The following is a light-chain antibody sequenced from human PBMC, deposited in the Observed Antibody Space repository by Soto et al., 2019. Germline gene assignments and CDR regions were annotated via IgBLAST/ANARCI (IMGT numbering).Light chain of an antibody. CDR2: LGS. CDR3: MQALQTPPT. CDR1: QSLLHSNGYNY. V-gene: IGKV2-28*01. Sequence: DIVMTQSPLSLPVTPGEPASISCRSSQSLLHSNGYNYLDWYLQKPGQSPQLLIYLGSNRASGVPDRFSGSESGTDFTLKISRVEAEDVGVYYCMQALQTPPTFGQGTKVDIK. J-gene: IGKJ1*01.